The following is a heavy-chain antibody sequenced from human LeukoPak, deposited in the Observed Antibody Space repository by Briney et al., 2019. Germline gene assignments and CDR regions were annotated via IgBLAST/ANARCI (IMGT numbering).Heavy chain of an antibody. CDR3: ANLLRWEPY. CDR1: GFNFNNYW. Sequence: PGGSLRLSCAASGFNFNNYWISWVRQAPGKGLEWVAVISYDGSNKYYADSVKGRFTISRDNSKNTLYLQMNSLRAEDTAVYYCANLLRWEPYWGQGTLVTVSS. J-gene: IGHJ4*02. V-gene: IGHV3-30*18. CDR2: ISYDGSNK. D-gene: IGHD4-23*01.